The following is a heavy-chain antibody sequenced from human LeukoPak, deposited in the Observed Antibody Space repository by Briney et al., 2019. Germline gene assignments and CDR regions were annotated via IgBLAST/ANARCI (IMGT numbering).Heavy chain of an antibody. CDR1: GYTFTGYY. V-gene: IGHV1-2*02. J-gene: IGHJ4*02. CDR2: INPNSGGT. D-gene: IGHD4-17*01. Sequence: ASVNVSCKASGYTFTGYYMHWVRQAPGQGREWMGWINPNSGGTNYAQKFQGRVTMPRDTSISTAYMELSRLRSDDTAVYYCAREVTTGQSFDYWGQGTLVTVSS. CDR3: AREVTTGQSFDY.